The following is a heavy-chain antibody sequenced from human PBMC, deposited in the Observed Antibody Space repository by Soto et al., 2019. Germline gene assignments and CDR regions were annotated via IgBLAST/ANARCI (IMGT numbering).Heavy chain of an antibody. CDR3: ARGVSGYGLDY. V-gene: IGHV4-34*01. J-gene: IGHJ4*02. Sequence: PSETLSLTCAVYGGSFSGYYWSWIRQPPGKGLEWIGEINRSGSTNYNPSLKSRVTISVDTSKNQFSLKLSSVTAADTAAYYWARGVSGYGLDYWGQGTTVTVSP. D-gene: IGHD6-13*01. CDR2: INRSGST. CDR1: GGSFSGYY.